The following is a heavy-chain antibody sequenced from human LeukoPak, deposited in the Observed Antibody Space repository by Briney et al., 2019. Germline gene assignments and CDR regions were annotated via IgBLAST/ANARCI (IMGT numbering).Heavy chain of an antibody. D-gene: IGHD4-17*01. CDR3: ARDDYGDYVWSQPTFDY. CDR2: IWYDGSNK. J-gene: IGHJ4*02. V-gene: IGHV3-33*01. Sequence: PGRSLRLSCAASGFTFSSYGMHWVRQAPGKGLEWVAVIWYDGSNKYYADSVKGRFTISRDNSKNTLYLQMNSLRAEDTAVYYCARDDYGDYVWSQPTFDYWGQGTLDTVSS. CDR1: GFTFSSYG.